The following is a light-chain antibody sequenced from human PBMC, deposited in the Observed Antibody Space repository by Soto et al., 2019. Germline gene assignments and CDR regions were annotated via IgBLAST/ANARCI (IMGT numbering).Light chain of an antibody. CDR3: EQSYATPYT. CDR2: AAS. CDR1: QNIGKY. Sequence: DIQMTQSPSSQSAVVGDRVTITCRASQNIGKYLNWYQQKPGKAPNLLIYAASSLQSGVTPRFSGSGSETDFTLTISSLQPEDFATYYCEQSYATPYTFGQGTKLEIK. J-gene: IGKJ2*01. V-gene: IGKV1-39*01.